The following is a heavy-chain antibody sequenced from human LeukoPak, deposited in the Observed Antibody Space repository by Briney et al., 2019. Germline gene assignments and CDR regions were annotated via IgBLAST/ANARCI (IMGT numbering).Heavy chain of an antibody. D-gene: IGHD3-10*01. CDR1: GYTFTGYY. CDR3: ARESRRSGSYGY. J-gene: IGHJ4*02. V-gene: IGHV1-2*06. Sequence: GASVTVSCTASGYTFTGYYMHWVRQAPGQGLEWMGRINPNSGGTNYAQKFQGRVTMTRDTSISTAYMELSRLRSDDTAVYYCARESRRSGSYGYWGQGTLVTVSS. CDR2: INPNSGGT.